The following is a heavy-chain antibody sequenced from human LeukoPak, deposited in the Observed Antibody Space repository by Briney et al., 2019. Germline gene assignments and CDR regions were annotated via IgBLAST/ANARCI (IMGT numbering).Heavy chain of an antibody. CDR2: INLDGSEK. V-gene: IGHV3-7*03. J-gene: IGHJ4*02. Sequence: PGGSLRLSCAASGFTFSSYAMSWVRQAPGKGLEWVALINLDGSEKYYVDPVKGRFTISRDNAKNSLYLQMNSLRAEDTAIYSCARAGSPGSVDYWGQGTLVTVSS. D-gene: IGHD3-10*01. CDR1: GFTFSSYA. CDR3: ARAGSPGSVDY.